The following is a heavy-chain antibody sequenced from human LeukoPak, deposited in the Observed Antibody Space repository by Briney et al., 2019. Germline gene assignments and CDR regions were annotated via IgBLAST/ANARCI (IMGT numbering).Heavy chain of an antibody. CDR3: ARERARGYDILTGYSYFDY. J-gene: IGHJ4*02. V-gene: IGHV4-34*01. D-gene: IGHD3-9*01. CDR2: INHSGST. Sequence: SETLSLTCAVHGGSFSGYYWSWIRQPPGKGLEWIGEINHSGSTNYNPSLKSRVTISVDTSKNQFSLKLSSVTAADTAVYYCARERARGYDILTGYSYFDYWGQGTLVTVSS. CDR1: GGSFSGYY.